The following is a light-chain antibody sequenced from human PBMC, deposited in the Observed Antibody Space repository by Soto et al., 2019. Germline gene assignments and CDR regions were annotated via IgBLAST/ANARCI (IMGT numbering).Light chain of an antibody. CDR1: STDVGGYNY. Sequence: QSVLAQPSSVSGSPGQSITISCTGTSTDVGGYNYVSWYQHHPGKGPTLIIYEVSNRPSGVSDRFSGSKSGNKASLIISNLEAEHESDYYCGSYTSTDTPFVFGTGTKVTVL. CDR3: GSYTSTDTPFV. V-gene: IGLV2-14*01. CDR2: EVS. J-gene: IGLJ1*01.